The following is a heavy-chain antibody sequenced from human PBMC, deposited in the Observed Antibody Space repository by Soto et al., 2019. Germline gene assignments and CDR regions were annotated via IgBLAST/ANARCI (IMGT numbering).Heavy chain of an antibody. CDR2: IYYSGST. Sequence: SETLYPTCAASGGSIRTRPYYGSWIRQHRGKGLEWIGYIYYSGSTDYNPALKSRVTISVDTSKNQFSLKLSSVTAADTAVYYCARVASITMVRGVIITHWFDPWGQGTLVTVSS. D-gene: IGHD3-10*01. J-gene: IGHJ5*02. CDR1: GGSIRTRPYY. CDR3: ARVASITMVRGVIITHWFDP. V-gene: IGHV4-30-4*08.